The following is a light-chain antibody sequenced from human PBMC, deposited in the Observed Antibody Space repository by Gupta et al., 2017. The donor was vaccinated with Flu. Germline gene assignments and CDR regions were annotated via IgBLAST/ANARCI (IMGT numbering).Light chain of an antibody. CDR3: CSYAGSFWV. J-gene: IGLJ3*02. Sequence: QSALTQPRPGSGSPGQSVTISCTGTSSDVGGYNYVSWYQQHPGKAPKLMIYDVTKRPSGVPDRFSGSKSDNTASLTISGLQAEDEADYYCCSYAGSFWVFGGGTKLTVL. V-gene: IGLV2-11*01. CDR2: DVT. CDR1: SSDVGGYNY.